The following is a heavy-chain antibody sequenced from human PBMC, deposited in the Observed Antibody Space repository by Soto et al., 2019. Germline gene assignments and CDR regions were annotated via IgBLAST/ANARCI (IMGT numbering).Heavy chain of an antibody. J-gene: IGHJ4*02. Sequence: QVQLQESGPGLVKPSETLSLTCTVSGGSISSYYWSWIRQPPGKGLEWIGFIYYSGSTNYNPFLKSRVTMSVDTSKNQFSLKVSSVTAADTAVYYCARGTSALEFDYWGQGTLVTVSS. CDR3: ARGTSALEFDY. CDR1: GGSISSYY. V-gene: IGHV4-59*08. D-gene: IGHD1-1*01. CDR2: IYYSGST.